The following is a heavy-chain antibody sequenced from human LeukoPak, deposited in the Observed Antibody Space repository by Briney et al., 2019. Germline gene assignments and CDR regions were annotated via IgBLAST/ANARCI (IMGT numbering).Heavy chain of an antibody. J-gene: IGHJ4*02. CDR2: IKPNSGGT. V-gene: IGHV1-2*02. CDR1: GYTFTDYY. CDR3: ARSYCSSTSCRFDY. D-gene: IGHD2-2*01. Sequence: ASVKVSCKASGYTFTDYYIHWVRQAPGQGLEWMGWIKPNSGGTRFEQKFQGRVTMTRDTSISTAYMELSRLRSDDTAVYYCARSYCSSTSCRFDYWGQGTLVTVSS.